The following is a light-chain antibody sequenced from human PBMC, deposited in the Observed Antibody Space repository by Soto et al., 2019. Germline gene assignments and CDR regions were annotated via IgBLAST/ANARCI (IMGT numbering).Light chain of an antibody. J-gene: IGLJ1*01. CDR2: DVS. Sequence: QSALAQPASVSGSPGQSITISCTGTSSDVGGYNYVSWYQQHPGKAPKLMIYDVSNRPSGVSNRFSGSKSGNTASLTISGLQAEDEADYYCSSYTSSSTLDVFGTGTKVTX. CDR3: SSYTSSSTLDV. CDR1: SSDVGGYNY. V-gene: IGLV2-14*01.